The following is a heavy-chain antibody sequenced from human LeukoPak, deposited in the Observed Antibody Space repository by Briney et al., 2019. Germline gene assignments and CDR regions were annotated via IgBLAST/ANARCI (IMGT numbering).Heavy chain of an antibody. CDR2: IASDTTYM. J-gene: IGHJ4*02. V-gene: IGHV3-21*06. D-gene: IGHD3-22*01. CDR1: GFTFDTYT. CDR3: ARDYYDSSASATFDY. Sequence: KPGGSLRLSCEASGFTFDTYTVNWVRQAPGKGLEWVSSIASDTTYMKYADSVKGRFTVSRGNAKNSVFPEMKSLRADDTAIYFCARDYYDSSASATFDYWGRGTLVTVSS.